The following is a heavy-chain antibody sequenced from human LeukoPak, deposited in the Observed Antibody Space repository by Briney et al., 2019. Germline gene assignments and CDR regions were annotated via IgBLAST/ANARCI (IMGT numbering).Heavy chain of an antibody. CDR3: AKRGAGYYFDY. V-gene: IGHV3-23*01. D-gene: IGHD6-19*01. Sequence: GGSLRLSCAASGFTFSSYAMSWVRQAPGKGLAWVSTITDSSGNTFYAGSVKGRFTISRDNSKNTLYLQMNSLRAEDTAVYYCAKRGAGYYFDYWGQGTLVTVSS. CDR1: GFTFSSYA. J-gene: IGHJ4*02. CDR2: ITDSSGNT.